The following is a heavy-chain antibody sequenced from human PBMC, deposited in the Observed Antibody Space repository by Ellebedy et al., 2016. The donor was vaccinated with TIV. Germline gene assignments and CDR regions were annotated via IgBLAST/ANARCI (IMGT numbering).Heavy chain of an antibody. CDR1: GFTFSRYW. Sequence: PGGSLRLSCAASGFTFSRYWMHWIRQAPGQGLEWVSTIGGSDGATYYADSVKGRFTIARDNSKNTLYLQMNSLRAEDTAVYYCAKSEGSGSYDDDWGQGTLVTVSS. CDR3: AKSEGSGSYDDD. D-gene: IGHD3-10*01. CDR2: IGGSDGAT. V-gene: IGHV3-23*01. J-gene: IGHJ4*02.